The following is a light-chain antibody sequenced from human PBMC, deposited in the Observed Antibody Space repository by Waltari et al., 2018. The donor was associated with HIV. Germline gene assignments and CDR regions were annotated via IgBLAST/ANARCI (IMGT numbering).Light chain of an antibody. CDR3: YSTYSSGVSWV. CDR2: EDT. V-gene: IGLV3-10*01. CDR1: ALPQKY. J-gene: IGLJ3*02. Sequence: SYELTQPPSVSVSPGQTARITCSGDALPQKYVYWYQQKSGQAPVLVIYEDTKRPSGISETFSGSSSGTVATLTITGAQVEHEADYYCYSTYSSGVSWVFGGGTKPTVL.